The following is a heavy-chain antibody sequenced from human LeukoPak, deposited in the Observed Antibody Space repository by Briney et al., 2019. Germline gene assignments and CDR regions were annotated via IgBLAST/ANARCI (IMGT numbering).Heavy chain of an antibody. J-gene: IGHJ3*02. CDR1: GGSISSYY. D-gene: IGHD3-10*01. Sequence: SETLSLTCTVSGGSISSYYWSWIRQPPGKRLEWIGYIFYRGSTNYNPSLKSRVAISEDTAKNQYSLNLSSVTAADTAVYYCARGGYYGSGSDDAFDIWGQGTMVTVSS. CDR3: ARGGYYGSGSDDAFDI. CDR2: IFYRGST. V-gene: IGHV4-59*01.